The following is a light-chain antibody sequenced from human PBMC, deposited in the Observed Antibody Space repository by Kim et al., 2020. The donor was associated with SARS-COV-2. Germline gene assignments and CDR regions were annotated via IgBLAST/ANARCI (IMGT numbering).Light chain of an antibody. V-gene: IGLV1-44*01. CDR3: AAWDDSLNGVV. CDR2: STN. J-gene: IGLJ2*01. Sequence: QSVLTPPPSASGTPGQRVTISCSGSSSNIGSNTVNWYQHLPGTAPKLLIYSTNQRPSGVPDRFSGSKSGTSASLAISGLQSEDEADYYCAAWDDSLNGVVFGGGTQLTVL. CDR1: SSNIGSNT.